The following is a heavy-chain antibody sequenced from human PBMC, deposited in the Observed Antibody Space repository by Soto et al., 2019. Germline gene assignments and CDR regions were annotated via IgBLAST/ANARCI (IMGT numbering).Heavy chain of an antibody. V-gene: IGHV1-24*01. CDR2: FDPEDGET. D-gene: IGHD3-9*01. CDR3: ATDLTFGSTSAFDI. J-gene: IGHJ3*02. CDR1: GYTLTELS. Sequence: ASVKVSCKVSGYTLTELSMHWVRQAPGKGLERMGGFDPEDGETIYAQKFQGRVTMTEDTSTDTAYMELSSLRSEDTAVYYCATDLTFGSTSAFDIWGQGTMITVSS.